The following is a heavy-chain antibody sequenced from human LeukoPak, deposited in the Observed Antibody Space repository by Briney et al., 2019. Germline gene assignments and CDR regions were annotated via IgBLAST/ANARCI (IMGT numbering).Heavy chain of an antibody. J-gene: IGHJ4*02. D-gene: IGHD4-23*01. CDR1: GDSISSYY. CDR2: IYYSGST. V-gene: IGHV4-59*01. Sequence: SETLSLTCTVSGDSISSYYWSWIRQPPGKGLEWIGYIYYSGSTNYNPSLKSRVTISVDTSKNQFSLKLSSVTAADTAVYYCARSSLPTVVTDYWGQGTLVTVSS. CDR3: ARSSLPTVVTDY.